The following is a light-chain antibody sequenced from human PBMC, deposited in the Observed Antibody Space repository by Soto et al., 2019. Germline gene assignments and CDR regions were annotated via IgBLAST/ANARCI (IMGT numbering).Light chain of an antibody. J-gene: IGKJ1*01. V-gene: IGKV1-39*01. CDR2: AAS. CDR3: QQTFGTPRT. CDR1: ENIRTY. Sequence: DIQMTQSPSSLSASACYSFTIAFRASENIRTYLNWYQQKPGKAPEVLIYAASKLQSGVPLRFSGSGSGTDFTLNITRLQPEDFATYYCQQTFGTPRTFGQGTKVDIK.